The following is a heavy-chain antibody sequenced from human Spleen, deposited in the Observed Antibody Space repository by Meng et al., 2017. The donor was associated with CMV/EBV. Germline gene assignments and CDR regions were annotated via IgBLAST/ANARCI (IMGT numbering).Heavy chain of an antibody. D-gene: IGHD2-2*01. J-gene: IGHJ4*02. Sequence: GGSLRLSCAASGFTFSSYWMYWVRQAPGMGLEWVAVVSYDGTNQYYADSVRGRFTISRDNSQNTLFLQMNSLRGEDTAIYYCARPLTYCSSTSCFFDYWGQGALVTVSS. CDR3: ARPLTYCSSTSCFFDY. V-gene: IGHV3-30*03. CDR2: VSYDGTNQ. CDR1: GFTFSSYW.